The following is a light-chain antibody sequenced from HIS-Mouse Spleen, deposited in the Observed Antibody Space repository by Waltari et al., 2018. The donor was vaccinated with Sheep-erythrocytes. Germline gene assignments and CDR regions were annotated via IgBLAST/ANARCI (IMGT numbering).Light chain of an antibody. CDR1: QRVSSY. J-gene: IGKJ5*01. V-gene: IGKV3-11*01. CDR3: QQRSNWPPIT. Sequence: EIVLTQSPATLSLSPGERATLSCRASQRVSSYLAWYQQKPGQAPRLLIYEASNRATGIPARFSGSGSRTDFTLTISSLEPEDFAVYYCQQRSNWPPITFGQGTRLEIK. CDR2: EAS.